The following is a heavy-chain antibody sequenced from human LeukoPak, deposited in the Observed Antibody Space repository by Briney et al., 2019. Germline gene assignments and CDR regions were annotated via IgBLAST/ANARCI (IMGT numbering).Heavy chain of an antibody. CDR1: GFTFSTYA. Sequence: PGGSLRLSCAASGFTFSTYAISWVRQAPGKGLEWVSAISGSGGSTYYADSVKGRFTISRDNSKNTLYLQMNSLRAEDTAVYYCAKVHLRFLEYSYMDVWGKGTTVTVSS. CDR2: ISGSGGST. CDR3: AKVHLRFLEYSYMDV. D-gene: IGHD3-3*01. J-gene: IGHJ6*03. V-gene: IGHV3-23*01.